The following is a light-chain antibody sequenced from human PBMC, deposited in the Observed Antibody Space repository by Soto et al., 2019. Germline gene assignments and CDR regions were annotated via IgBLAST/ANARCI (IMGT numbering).Light chain of an antibody. CDR2: DVN. V-gene: IGLV2-11*01. Sequence: QSALTQPASVSGSPRQSITISCTGASSDVGGYTYVSWYQHHPGKAPKIIIYDVNKRPSGVPDRFSGSKSGNTASLTISGLQTEDEADYYCCSYAGSYTLVFGGGTKLTVL. CDR3: CSYAGSYTLV. CDR1: SSDVGGYTY. J-gene: IGLJ2*01.